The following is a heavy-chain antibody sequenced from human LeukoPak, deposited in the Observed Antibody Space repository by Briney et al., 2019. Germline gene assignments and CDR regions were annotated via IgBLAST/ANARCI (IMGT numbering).Heavy chain of an antibody. CDR3: ARDSGDYGGQAPYNWFDP. CDR2: INHSGST. D-gene: IGHD4-23*01. J-gene: IGHJ5*02. CDR1: GGSFSGYY. V-gene: IGHV4-34*01. Sequence: PSETLSLTCAVYGGSFSGYYWSWIRQPPGKGLEWIGEINHSGSTNYNPSLKSRVTISVDTSKNQFSLKLSSVTAADTAVYYCARDSGDYGGQAPYNWFDPWGQGTLVTVSS.